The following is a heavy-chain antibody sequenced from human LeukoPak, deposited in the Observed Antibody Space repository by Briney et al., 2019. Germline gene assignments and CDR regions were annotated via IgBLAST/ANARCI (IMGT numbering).Heavy chain of an antibody. CDR3: ARVKAYGGAGDFDY. D-gene: IGHD3-10*01. V-gene: IGHV1-2*02. Sequence: ASVKVSCKASGYIFIDYYIYWVRQAPGQGLEWMGWINPNSGGTNSAQKFQGRVTMTRDTSISTAYMELSRLTSDDTAVYFCARVKAYGGAGDFDYWGPGTVVTVSS. J-gene: IGHJ4*02. CDR1: GYIFIDYY. CDR2: INPNSGGT.